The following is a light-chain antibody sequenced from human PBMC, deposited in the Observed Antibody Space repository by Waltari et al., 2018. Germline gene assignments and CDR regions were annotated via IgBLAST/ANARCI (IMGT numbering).Light chain of an antibody. CDR3: QQYSSYRA. V-gene: IGKV1-5*03. J-gene: IGKJ1*01. CDR2: KAS. Sequence: DIQMTQSPSTLSASVGDRVTITCRASQSISSWLAWYQQKPGKAPNLLIYKASTLESGAPSRFSASGSGTEFTLTISSLQPEDFATYHCQQYSSYRAFGQGTTVEIK. CDR1: QSISSW.